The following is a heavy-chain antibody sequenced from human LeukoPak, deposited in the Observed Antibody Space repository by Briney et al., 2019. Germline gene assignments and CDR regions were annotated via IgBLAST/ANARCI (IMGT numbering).Heavy chain of an antibody. J-gene: IGHJ4*02. CDR2: ISAYNGNT. D-gene: IGHD2-15*01. CDR1: GYTFTSYG. V-gene: IGHV1-18*01. CDR3: ARYCSGGSCYPDY. Sequence: AAVNVSFKASGYTFTSYGISEVRQAPGQGLEWMGWISAYNGNTNYAQTLQGRVTMTTDTSTSTAYMELRSLRSDDTAVYYCARYCSGGSCYPDYWGQGTLVTVSS.